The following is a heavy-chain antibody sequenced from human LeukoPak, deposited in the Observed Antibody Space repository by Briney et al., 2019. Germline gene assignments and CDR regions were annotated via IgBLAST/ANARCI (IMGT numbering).Heavy chain of an antibody. D-gene: IGHD1-26*01. CDR1: GYRFTSYW. J-gene: IGHJ6*03. V-gene: IGHV5-51*01. Sequence: PGESLKISCKGSGYRFTSYWIGWVRQMPGKGLEWMGIIYPGDSDTRYSPSFQGQVTISADKSISAAYLQWSSLKASDTAMYYCARMGDYYYYYMDVWGKGTTVTVSS. CDR3: ARMGDYYYYYMDV. CDR2: IYPGDSDT.